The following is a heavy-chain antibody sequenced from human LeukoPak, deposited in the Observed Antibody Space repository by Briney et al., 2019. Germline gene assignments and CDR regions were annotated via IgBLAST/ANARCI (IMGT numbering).Heavy chain of an antibody. CDR3: GRYDWELSIDY. V-gene: IGHV1-2*02. Sequence: ASVKVSCKASGYTFTGYYMHWVRQAPGQGLEWMGWINANSGGTNYAQKFQGRVTMTRDTSISTDYMELSRLRSDDTAVYYCGRYDWELSIDYWGQGTLVTVSS. CDR1: GYTFTGYY. CDR2: INANSGGT. D-gene: IGHD1-26*01. J-gene: IGHJ4*02.